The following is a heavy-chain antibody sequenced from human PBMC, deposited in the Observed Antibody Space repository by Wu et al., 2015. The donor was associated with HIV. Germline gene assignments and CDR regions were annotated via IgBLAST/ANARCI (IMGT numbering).Heavy chain of an antibody. CDR2: FDPEQSEA. Sequence: IQSGAEVKKPGASVRVSCKVSGYTLTELSIHWVRQAPGKGLEWMGGFDPEQSEAIYAQNFQGRVTMTEDTSTDTAYMELSSLRSEDTAVYYCATVRGVYGDXARYYYYYMDVVGQRDHGHR. V-gene: IGHV1-24*01. CDR1: GYTLTELS. J-gene: IGHJ6*03. CDR3: ATVRGVYGDXARYYYYYMDV. D-gene: IGHD2-21*02.